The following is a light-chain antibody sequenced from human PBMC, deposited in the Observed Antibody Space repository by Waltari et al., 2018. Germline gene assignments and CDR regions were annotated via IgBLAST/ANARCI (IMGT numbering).Light chain of an antibody. CDR1: QAISSY. V-gene: IGKV1-8*01. CDR2: AAS. J-gene: IGKJ1*01. Sequence: AIRMTQSQSSFSASTGDRVTITCRASQAISSYLAWYQQKPGKAPKLLIYAASTLQSGVPSRFSGSGSGTDFTLTISCLQSEDSATYFCQQYYTSPRTFGQGTKVEIK. CDR3: QQYYTSPRT.